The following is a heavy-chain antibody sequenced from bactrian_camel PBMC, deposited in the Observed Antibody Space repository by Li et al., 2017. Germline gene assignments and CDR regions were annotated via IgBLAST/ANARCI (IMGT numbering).Heavy chain of an antibody. Sequence: HVQLVESGGGSVQPGGSLKLSCSAAGSASGYMSSMYCAGWFRQAPGKGREGVAAIDSDGSARYADSVKDRFTISQDSANNTVYLQINNLKPEDTAVYYCAASTEDALLVRYRLSRCPGTFGYWGQGTQVTVS. CDR3: AASTEDALLVRYRLSRCPGTFGY. CDR2: IDSDGSA. D-gene: IGHD1*01. V-gene: IGHV3S53*01. J-gene: IGHJ6*01. CDR1: GYMSSMYC.